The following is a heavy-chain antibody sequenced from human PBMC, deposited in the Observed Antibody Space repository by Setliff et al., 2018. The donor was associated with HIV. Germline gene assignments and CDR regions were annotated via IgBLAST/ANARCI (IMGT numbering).Heavy chain of an antibody. CDR1: GYSISTAYY. V-gene: IGHV4-38-2*01. CDR3: MRGRSITIFGVAYFDF. J-gene: IGHJ4*02. D-gene: IGHD3-3*01. Sequence: NPSETLSLTCAVSGYSISTAYYWGWIRQPPGKGLGWIGSVYHSWTTYYNPSLKSRVTISVDMYNNQFSLKVDSVTAADTAVYYCMRGRSITIFGVAYFDFWGQGTQVTVSS. CDR2: VYHSWTT.